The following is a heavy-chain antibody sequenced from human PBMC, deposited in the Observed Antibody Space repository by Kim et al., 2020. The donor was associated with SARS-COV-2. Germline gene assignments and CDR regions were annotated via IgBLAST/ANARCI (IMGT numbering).Heavy chain of an antibody. J-gene: IGHJ4*02. CDR1: GIPFSNAW. CDR3: TTVSMR. V-gene: IGHV3-15*01. D-gene: IGHD2-2*01. CDR2: IKSQSDGGTA. Sequence: GGSLRLSCVVSGIPFSNAWFNWVRQSPGKGLEWVGRIKSQSDGGTADLAASVKGRFAISRDDSKTTLYLLMNSLRTDDSAIYYCTTVSMRWAQGTLVTV.